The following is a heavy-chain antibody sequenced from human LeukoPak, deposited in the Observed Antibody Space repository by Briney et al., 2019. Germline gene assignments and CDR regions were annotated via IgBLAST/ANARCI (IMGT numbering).Heavy chain of an antibody. V-gene: IGHV4-38-2*02. J-gene: IGHJ3*02. CDR1: GYSISSGYY. Sequence: SETLSLTCAVSGYSISSGYYWGGIRQPPGKGLDWIGSIYHTGSTFYNPSLKSRVTISLDMSKNQFSLNLSSLTAADTAVYYCAKDVSELLLDAFDIWGQGTMVTVSS. CDR3: AKDVSELLLDAFDI. D-gene: IGHD2-15*01. CDR2: IYHTGST.